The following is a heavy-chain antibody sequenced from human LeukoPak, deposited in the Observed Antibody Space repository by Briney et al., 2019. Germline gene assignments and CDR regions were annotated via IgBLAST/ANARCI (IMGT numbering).Heavy chain of an antibody. V-gene: IGHV4-59*01. Sequence: SETLSLTCTVSGGSISDYYWNWIRQPLGKGLVWIGNVSYSGSTNYNPSLKSRVAMSIDTSKNQFSLKLSSVTAADTAVYYCARAVQLERPPPLIDYYYMDVWGKGTTVTVSS. CDR3: ARAVQLERPPPLIDYYYMDV. CDR2: VSYSGST. J-gene: IGHJ6*03. CDR1: GGSISDYY. D-gene: IGHD1-1*01.